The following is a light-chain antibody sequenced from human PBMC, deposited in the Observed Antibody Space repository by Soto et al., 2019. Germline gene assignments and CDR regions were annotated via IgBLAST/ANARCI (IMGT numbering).Light chain of an antibody. V-gene: IGLV2-14*03. CDR3: SSYTSSTTPVL. J-gene: IGLJ2*01. CDR1: SSDVDGYNY. CDR2: DVS. Sequence: QSALTQPASVSGYPGQSITISCTGTSSDVGTSSDVDGYNYVSWYQHRPGKAPKLMVYDVSDRPSGVSHRFSGSKSGNTASLTISGLQSEDEADYYCSSYTSSTTPVLFGGGTKLTVL.